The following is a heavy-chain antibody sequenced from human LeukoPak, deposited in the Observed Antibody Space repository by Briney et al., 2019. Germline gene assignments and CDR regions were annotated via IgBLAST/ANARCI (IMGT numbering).Heavy chain of an antibody. Sequence: SETLSLTFTVSGGSISRYYWSWIRQPPGKGLEWIGYIYYSGSTNYNPSLKSRVTISVDTSKNQFSLKLSSVTAADTAVYYCARLPFYDSSGYWGQGTLVTVSS. J-gene: IGHJ4*02. V-gene: IGHV4-59*08. D-gene: IGHD3-22*01. CDR3: ARLPFYDSSGY. CDR1: GGSISRYY. CDR2: IYYSGST.